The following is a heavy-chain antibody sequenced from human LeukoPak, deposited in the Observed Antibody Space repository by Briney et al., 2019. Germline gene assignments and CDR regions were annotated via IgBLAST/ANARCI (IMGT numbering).Heavy chain of an antibody. D-gene: IGHD6-13*01. Sequence: ASVKVSCKASGYTLTGYYMHCVRQAPGQGLEWMGWINPDSGGTNYAQKFQGRVTMTRDTSISTAYMELSRLTSDDTAVYYCARDQQLEFDYWGQGTLVTVSS. V-gene: IGHV1-2*02. CDR1: GYTLTGYY. CDR2: INPDSGGT. J-gene: IGHJ4*02. CDR3: ARDQQLEFDY.